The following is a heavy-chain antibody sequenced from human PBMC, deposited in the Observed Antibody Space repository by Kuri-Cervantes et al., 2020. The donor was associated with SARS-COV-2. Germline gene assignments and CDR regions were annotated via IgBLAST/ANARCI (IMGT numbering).Heavy chain of an antibody. J-gene: IGHJ4*02. D-gene: IGHD3-3*01. Sequence: SETLSLTCTVSGGSISSYYWSWIRQPPGKGLEWIGYIYYSGSTNYNPSLKSRVTISVDTSKNQFSLKLSSVTAADTAAYYCARGTGSYYDFWSGSNFDYWGQGTLVTVSS. CDR3: ARGTGSYYDFWSGSNFDY. V-gene: IGHV4-59*12. CDR2: IYYSGST. CDR1: GGSISSYY.